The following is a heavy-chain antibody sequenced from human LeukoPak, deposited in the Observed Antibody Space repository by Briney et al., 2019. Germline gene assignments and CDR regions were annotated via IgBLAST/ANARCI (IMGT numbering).Heavy chain of an antibody. J-gene: IGHJ4*02. CDR3: ARPIEEAAGLLYYFDY. V-gene: IGHV3-7*01. Sequence: GGSLRLSCAASGFTFSSYWMSWVRQAPGKGLEWVANIKQDGSEKYYVDSVKGRFTISRDNAKNSLYLQMNSLRAEDTAVYYCARPIEEAAGLLYYFDYWGQGTLVTVSS. CDR2: IKQDGSEK. D-gene: IGHD6-13*01. CDR1: GFTFSSYW.